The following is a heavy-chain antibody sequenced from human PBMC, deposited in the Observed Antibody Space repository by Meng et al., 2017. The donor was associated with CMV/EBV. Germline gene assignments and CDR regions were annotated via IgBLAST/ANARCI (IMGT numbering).Heavy chain of an antibody. V-gene: IGHV1-18*01. J-gene: IGHJ6*02. CDR1: GYTFTSYV. CDR2: ISAYNGNT. Sequence: ASVKVSCKASGYTFTSYVISWVRQAPGQGLEWMGWISAYNGNTNYAQKLQGRVTMTTDTSTSTAYMELRSLRSDDTAVYYCARDRDTQTNHATYYDFWSGYYIWADYYYGMDVWGQGTTVTVSS. CDR3: ARDRDTQTNHATYYDFWSGYYIWADYYYGMDV. D-gene: IGHD3-3*01.